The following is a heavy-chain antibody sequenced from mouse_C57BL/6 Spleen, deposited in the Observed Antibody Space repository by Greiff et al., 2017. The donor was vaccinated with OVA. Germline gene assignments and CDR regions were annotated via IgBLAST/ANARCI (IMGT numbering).Heavy chain of an antibody. CDR1: GFSLTSYG. J-gene: IGHJ4*01. D-gene: IGHD2-1*01. CDR2: LWSGGST. V-gene: IGHV2-2*01. Sequence: VHLVESGPGLVQPSQSLSITCTVSGFSLTSYGVHWVRQSPGKGLEWLGVLWSGGSTDYNAAFISRLSISKDNSKSQVFFKMNSLQADDTAIYYCARKDYGNYYAMDYWGKGTSVTVSS. CDR3: ARKDYGNYYAMDY.